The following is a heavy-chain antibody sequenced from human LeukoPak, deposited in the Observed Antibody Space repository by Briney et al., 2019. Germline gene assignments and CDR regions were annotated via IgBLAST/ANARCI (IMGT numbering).Heavy chain of an antibody. J-gene: IGHJ4*02. D-gene: IGHD6-19*01. CDR3: ARDISGIAVAFDY. V-gene: IGHV3-23*01. CDR1: GFTLSSYE. CDR2: VDYSGGDT. Sequence: GGSLRLSCTASGFTLSSYEMSWIRQAPGKGLEWVSSVDYSGGDTHYADSVMGRFTISRDNSKNSLYLQMNSLRAEDTAVYYCARDISGIAVAFDYWGQGTLVTVSS.